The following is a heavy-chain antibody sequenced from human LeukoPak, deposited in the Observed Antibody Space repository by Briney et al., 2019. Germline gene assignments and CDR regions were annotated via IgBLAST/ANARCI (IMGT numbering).Heavy chain of an antibody. V-gene: IGHV1-18*01. D-gene: IGHD3-16*01. CDR1: GYTFTSYG. J-gene: IGHJ4*02. Sequence: ASVKVSCKASGYTFTSYGISWVRQAPGQGPEWMGWISAYNGNTNYAQKLQGRVTMTTDTSTSTAYMELRSLRSDDTAVYYCARDLGMITFGGDNQRLYYFDYWGQGTLVTVSS. CDR3: ARDLGMITFGGDNQRLYYFDY. CDR2: ISAYNGNT.